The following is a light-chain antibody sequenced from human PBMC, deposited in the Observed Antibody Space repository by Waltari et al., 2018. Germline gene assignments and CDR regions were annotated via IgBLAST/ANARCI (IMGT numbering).Light chain of an antibody. CDR1: PSVGSK. CDR2: DAY. CDR3: LQYSHWPPWT. V-gene: IGKV3-15*01. J-gene: IGKJ1*01. Sequence: EIEMTQSPATLSVSPGERATLSRRASPSVGSKLAWYQQKPGQAPRLLIYDAYTRATGIPARFSGSGSGTEFTLTISSLQSDDFAVYHCLQYSHWPPWTFGQGTKVEIK.